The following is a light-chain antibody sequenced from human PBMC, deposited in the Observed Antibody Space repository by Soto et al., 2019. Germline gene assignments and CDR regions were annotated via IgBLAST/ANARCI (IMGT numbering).Light chain of an antibody. CDR1: QTVRNNY. V-gene: IGKV3-20*01. J-gene: IGKJ4*01. Sequence: EFVLSQSPGTLSLSPGERATISCRASQTVRNNYLAWYQQKPGQAPRLLIYDASSRATGIPDRFSGGGSGTDFTLTISRXEPEDFAVYYCQQFSSYPLTFGGGTKVDIK. CDR2: DAS. CDR3: QQFSSYPLT.